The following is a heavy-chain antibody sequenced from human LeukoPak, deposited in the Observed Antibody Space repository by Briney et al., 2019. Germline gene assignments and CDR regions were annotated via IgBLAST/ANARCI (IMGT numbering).Heavy chain of an antibody. CDR2: ISSSGSTI. CDR3: ARKYPFWRWLQLRGGAGHGMDV. D-gene: IGHD5-24*01. V-gene: IGHV3-48*03. J-gene: IGHJ6*02. CDR1: GFTFSSYE. Sequence: GGSLRLSCAASGFTFSSYEMNWVRQAPGKGLEWVSYISSSGSTIYYADSVKGRFTISRDNAKNSLYLQMNSLRAEDTAVYYCARKYPFWRWLQLRGGAGHGMDVWGQGTTVTVSS.